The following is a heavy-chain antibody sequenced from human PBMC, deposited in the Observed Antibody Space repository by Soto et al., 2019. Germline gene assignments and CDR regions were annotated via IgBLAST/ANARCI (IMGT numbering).Heavy chain of an antibody. Sequence: SETLSLTCAVSGGSISSSNWWSWVCQPPGKGLEWIGEIYHSGSTNYNPSLKSRVTISVDKPKNQFSLKLSSVTAADTAVYYCARDISTPYSSGWYQPGDAFDIWGQGTMVTVSS. V-gene: IGHV4-4*02. CDR3: ARDISTPYSSGWYQPGDAFDI. D-gene: IGHD6-19*01. CDR2: IYHSGST. J-gene: IGHJ3*02. CDR1: GGSISSSNW.